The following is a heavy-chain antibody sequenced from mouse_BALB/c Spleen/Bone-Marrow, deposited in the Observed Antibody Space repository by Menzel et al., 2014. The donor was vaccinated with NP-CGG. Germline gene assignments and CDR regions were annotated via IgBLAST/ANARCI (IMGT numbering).Heavy chain of an antibody. CDR2: ISNGGGST. CDR3: ARLITTYFDY. D-gene: IGHD1-1*01. Sequence: EVQLVESGGGLVQPGGSLKLSCAASGFTFSSYTMSWVRQTPEKRLGWVAYISNGGGSTYYPDTVKGRFTISRDNAKNTLYLQMSSLKSEDTAMYYCARLITTYFDYWGQGTTLTVSS. J-gene: IGHJ2*01. V-gene: IGHV5-12-2*01. CDR1: GFTFSSYT.